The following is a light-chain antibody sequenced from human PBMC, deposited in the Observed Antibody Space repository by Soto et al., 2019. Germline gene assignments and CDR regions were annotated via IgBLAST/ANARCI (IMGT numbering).Light chain of an antibody. J-gene: IGKJ4*01. V-gene: IGKV1-27*01. CDR2: AAS. CDR3: QKTIISPLT. CDR1: QGISNY. Sequence: DIQMTQSPSSLSASVGDRVIITCRASQGISNYLAWYQQKPGKVPKLLIQAASTLHSGVPSRFSGSGSGTDLTLTLSSLQPEDVATYYCQKTIISPLTFGGGTKVDIK.